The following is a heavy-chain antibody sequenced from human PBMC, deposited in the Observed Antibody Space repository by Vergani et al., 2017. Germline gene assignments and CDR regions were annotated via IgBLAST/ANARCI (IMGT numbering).Heavy chain of an antibody. D-gene: IGHD3-10*01. V-gene: IGHV3-23*01. J-gene: IGHJ6*02. CDR3: AKDRPTNMFRGAYGMDV. CDR2: ISGSGGST. Sequence: EVQLLESGGGLVQPGGSLRLSCAASGFTFSSYAMSWVRQAPGKGLEWVSAISGSGGSTYYADSVKGRFTISRDNSKNTLYLQMNSLRAEDTAVYYCAKDRPTNMFRGAYGMDVWGQGTTVTVSS. CDR1: GFTFSSYA.